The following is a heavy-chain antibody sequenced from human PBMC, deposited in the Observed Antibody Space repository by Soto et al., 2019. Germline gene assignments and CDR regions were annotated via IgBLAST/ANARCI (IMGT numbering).Heavy chain of an antibody. CDR1: GFTFSDYY. V-gene: IGHV3-11*01. CDR2: ISSSGSTI. J-gene: IGHJ3*02. CDR3: ARDLEPASGYSSGWYGVFSI. Sequence: GGSLRLSCAASGFTFSDYYMSWIRQAPGKGLEWVSYISSSGSTIYYADSVKGRFTISRDNAKNSLYLQMNSLRAEDTAVYYCARDLEPASGYSSGWYGVFSIWGQGTMVTVSS. D-gene: IGHD6-19*01.